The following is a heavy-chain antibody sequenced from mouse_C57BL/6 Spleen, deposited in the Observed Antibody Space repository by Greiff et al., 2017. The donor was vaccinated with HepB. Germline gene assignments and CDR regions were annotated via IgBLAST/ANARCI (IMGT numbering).Heavy chain of an antibody. V-gene: IGHV1-59*01. Sequence: QVQLQQSGAELVRPGTSVKLSCKASGYTFTSYWMHWVKQRPGQGLEWIGVIDPSDSYTNYNQKFKGKATWTVDTSSSTAYMQLSSLTSEDSAVYYWARSIYDGYYGFAYWGQGTLVTVSA. J-gene: IGHJ3*01. CDR3: ARSIYDGYYGFAY. CDR1: GYTFTSYW. CDR2: IDPSDSYT. D-gene: IGHD2-3*01.